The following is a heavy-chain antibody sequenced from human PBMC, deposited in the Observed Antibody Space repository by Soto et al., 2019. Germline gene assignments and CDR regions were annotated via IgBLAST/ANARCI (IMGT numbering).Heavy chain of an antibody. V-gene: IGHV1-3*05. CDR3: ARSIVGADAFDI. CDR2: INAGNGNT. D-gene: IGHD1-26*01. Sequence: QVQLVQSGAEEKKPGASVKVSCKASGYTFTSYAMHWVRQAPGQRLEWMGWINAGNGNTKYSQKFQGRVTITRDTSASTAYMELSSLRSEDTAVYYCARSIVGADAFDIWGQGTMVTVSS. J-gene: IGHJ3*02. CDR1: GYTFTSYA.